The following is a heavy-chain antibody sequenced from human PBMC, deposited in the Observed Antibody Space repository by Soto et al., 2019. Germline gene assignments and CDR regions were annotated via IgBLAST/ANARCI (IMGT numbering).Heavy chain of an antibody. V-gene: IGHV1-24*01. D-gene: IGHD3-10*01. J-gene: IGHJ4*02. CDR1: GYTLTELS. CDR2: FDPEDGET. Sequence: ASVKVSCKVSGYTLTELSMHWVRQAPGKGLEWMGGFDPEDGETIYAQKFQGRVTMTEDTSTDTAYMELSSLRSEDTAVYYCATDRFSRNYGSGSYPLDYWGQGTLVTVYS. CDR3: ATDRFSRNYGSGSYPLDY.